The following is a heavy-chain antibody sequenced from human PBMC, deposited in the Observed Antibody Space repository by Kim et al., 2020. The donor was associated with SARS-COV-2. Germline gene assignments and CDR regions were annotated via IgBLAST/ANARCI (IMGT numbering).Heavy chain of an antibody. CDR3: VRERKY. V-gene: IGHV3-53*01. CDR2: FWGDDA. Sequence: FWGDDAYYAKPVEGRFTISRDNSKNTLYLQMNTLRADDTAVYYCVRERKYWGQGTLVTVSS. J-gene: IGHJ4*02.